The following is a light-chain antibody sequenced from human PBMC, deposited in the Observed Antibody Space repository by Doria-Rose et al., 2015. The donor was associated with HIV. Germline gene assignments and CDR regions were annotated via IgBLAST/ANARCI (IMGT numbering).Light chain of an antibody. CDR2: GAS. CDR3: QQYDNSPPYT. Sequence: EIVLTQSPGTLSLSPGERATLSCRTSQTVSSNYLAWHQQKPGQAPRLLIYGASSRATGIPDRFSGCGSGTDFTLTISRLEPEDFAVYYCQQYDNSPPYTFGQGTRLVIK. CDR1: QTVSSNY. V-gene: IGKV3-20*01. J-gene: IGKJ2*01.